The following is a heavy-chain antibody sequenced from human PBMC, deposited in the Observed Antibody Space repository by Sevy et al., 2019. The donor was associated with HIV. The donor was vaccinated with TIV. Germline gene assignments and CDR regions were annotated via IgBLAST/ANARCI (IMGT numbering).Heavy chain of an antibody. Sequence: GGSLRLSCAASGFTFSDHYMEWVRQAPGKGLEWVGRIRNEADSYTTEYAASVKGRFTISRDDSENSLYLLMNGLKTEDTAVYYCTTHAGIAAAGRVFDYWGQGTLVTVSS. CDR3: TTHAGIAAAGRVFDY. CDR2: IRNEADSYTT. D-gene: IGHD6-13*01. CDR1: GFTFSDHY. J-gene: IGHJ4*02. V-gene: IGHV3-72*01.